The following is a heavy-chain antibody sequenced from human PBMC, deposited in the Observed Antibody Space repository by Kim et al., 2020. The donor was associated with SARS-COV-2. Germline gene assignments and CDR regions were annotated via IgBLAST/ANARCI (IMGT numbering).Heavy chain of an antibody. J-gene: IGHJ6*02. CDR3: AGHNNHSKNRNYYYYGMDV. CDR1: GYTFTSYY. D-gene: IGHD1-20*01. CDR2: INPSGGST. Sequence: ASVKVSCKASGYTFTSYYMHWVRQAPGQGLEWMGIINPSGGSTSYAQKFQGRVTMTRDTSTSTVYMELSSLRSEDTAVYYCAGHNNHSKNRNYYYYGMDVWGQGTTVTVSS. V-gene: IGHV1-46*01.